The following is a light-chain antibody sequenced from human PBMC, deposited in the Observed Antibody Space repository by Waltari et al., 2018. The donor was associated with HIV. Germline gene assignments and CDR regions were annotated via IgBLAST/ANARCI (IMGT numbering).Light chain of an antibody. CDR2: EVN. CDR1: NSAVGSYNR. CDR3: SSYTSSSTLWM. V-gene: IGLV2-18*02. Sequence: QSALTQPPSVSGSPGQSVTISCTGTNSAVGSYNRVSWYQLPPGTAPKLTIYEVNNLPSGVPDRFSGSKSGNTASLTISGLQADDEADYYCSSYTSSSTLWMFDGGTKLTVL. J-gene: IGLJ3*02.